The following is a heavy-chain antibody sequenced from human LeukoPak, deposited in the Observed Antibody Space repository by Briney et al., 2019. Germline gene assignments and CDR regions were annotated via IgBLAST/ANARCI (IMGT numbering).Heavy chain of an antibody. V-gene: IGHV5-51*01. CDR1: GYNFNTYW. D-gene: IGHD3-22*01. CDR2: MFPGDSDP. Sequence: GESLKISCKGSGYNFNTYWIAWVRQLPGKGLEYMGVMFPGDSDPRYSPSFEGQASMSADKSINTAYLQWNSLKASDTAMYYWARRTYDYDSMDVWGEGTMVTVSS. CDR3: ARRTYDYDSMDV. J-gene: IGHJ6*03.